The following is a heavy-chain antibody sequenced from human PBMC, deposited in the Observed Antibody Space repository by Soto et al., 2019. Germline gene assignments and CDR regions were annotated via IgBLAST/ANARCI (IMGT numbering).Heavy chain of an antibody. D-gene: IGHD4-17*01. J-gene: IGHJ4*02. CDR1: GVTFSDHY. CDR2: TRNKANSFTT. CDR3: AREFMTTVTYFDY. V-gene: IGHV3-72*01. Sequence: GGSLRLSCSASGVTFSDHYMDWVRQAPGKGLEWVGRTRNKANSFTTESAASVKGRFTIFRDDSKNSLYLQMSSLKTEDTAMYYCAREFMTTVTYFDYWGQGTLGTVSS.